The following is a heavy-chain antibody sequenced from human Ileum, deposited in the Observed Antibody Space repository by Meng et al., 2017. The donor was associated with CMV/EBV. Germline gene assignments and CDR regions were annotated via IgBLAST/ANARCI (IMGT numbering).Heavy chain of an antibody. V-gene: IGHV1-46*01. CDR2: INPSGYST. CDR1: GYTFTAYP. CDR3: VRDGGTYRTAATGGYDFYYYGLDV. J-gene: IGHJ6*02. D-gene: IGHD1-14*01. Sequence: ASVKVSCKASGYTFTAYPIHWVRQAPGQGLEWMALINPSGYSTTYAQKFQGRVTVTTDTSARTVQLQVSGLRSEDTAVYHCVRDGGTYRTAATGGYDFYYYGLDVWGQGNTVTVSS.